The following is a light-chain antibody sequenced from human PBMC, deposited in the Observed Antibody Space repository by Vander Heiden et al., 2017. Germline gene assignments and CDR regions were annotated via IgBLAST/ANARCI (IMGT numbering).Light chain of an antibody. CDR1: QSISSY. CDR2: AAS. CDR3: QQSYSTPWT. Sequence: SPSPSALSASVGDRVTITCRASQSISSYLNWDQQKPGKAPKLLIYAASSLQSGVPSRFSGSGSGTDFTLTISSLQPEDFATYYCQQSYSTPWTFGQGTKVEVK. J-gene: IGKJ1*01. V-gene: IGKV1-39*01.